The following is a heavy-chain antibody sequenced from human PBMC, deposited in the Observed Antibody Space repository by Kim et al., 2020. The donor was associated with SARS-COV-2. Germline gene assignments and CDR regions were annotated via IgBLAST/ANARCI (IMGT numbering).Heavy chain of an antibody. J-gene: IGHJ5*02. D-gene: IGHD3-16*01. Sequence: GGSLRLSCAASGFTFSHYAMIWVRQAPGKGLEWVSGISGSGDSTYYADSVKGRFTISRDNSINTLYLQMNSLRAEDTALYYCATQESRGMSRGTGWFDPWGQGTLVIVSS. CDR2: ISGSGDST. CDR1: GFTFSHYA. V-gene: IGHV3-23*01. CDR3: ATQESRGMSRGTGWFDP.